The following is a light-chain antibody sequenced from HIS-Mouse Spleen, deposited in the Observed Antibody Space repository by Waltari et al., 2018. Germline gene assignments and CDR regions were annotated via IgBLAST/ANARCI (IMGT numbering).Light chain of an antibody. J-gene: IGLJ3*02. V-gene: IGLV2-23*01. CDR1: RSDLGSSNL. Sequence: QSALTQPASVSGSPGQSITISCTGTRSDLGSSNLFSWYQQYPGKAPKLMIDEGSKRPSGVSNRFSGSKSGNTASLTISGLQAEDEADYYCCSYAGSSTWVFGGGTKLTVL. CDR2: EGS. CDR3: CSYAGSSTWV.